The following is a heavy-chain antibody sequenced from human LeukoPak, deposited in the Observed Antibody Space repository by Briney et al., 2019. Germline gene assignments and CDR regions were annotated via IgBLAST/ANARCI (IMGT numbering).Heavy chain of an antibody. CDR1: GYTFTSYG. J-gene: IGHJ5*02. V-gene: IGHV1-18*01. CDR2: ISAYNGTT. D-gene: IGHD2-2*03. Sequence: ASVKVSCKASGYTFTSYGISWVRQAPGQGLEWMGWISAYNGTTNYAQKLQGRVTMTTDTSTSTAYMELRSLRSDDTAVYYCARDLEIVVVPAAVNWFDPWGQGTLVTVSS. CDR3: ARDLEIVVVPAAVNWFDP.